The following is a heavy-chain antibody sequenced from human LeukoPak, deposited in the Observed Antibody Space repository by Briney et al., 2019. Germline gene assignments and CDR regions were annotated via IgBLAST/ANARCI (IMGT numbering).Heavy chain of an antibody. CDR1: GGSISSYY. D-gene: IGHD4-23*01. Sequence: SETLSLTCTVSGGSISSYYWSWIRQPPGKGLEWIGYIYYSGSTNYNPSLKSRVTISVDTSKNQFSLKLSSVTAADTAVYYCARANGGFDYWGQGTLVTVSS. CDR3: ARANGGFDY. V-gene: IGHV4-59*01. CDR2: IYYSGST. J-gene: IGHJ4*02.